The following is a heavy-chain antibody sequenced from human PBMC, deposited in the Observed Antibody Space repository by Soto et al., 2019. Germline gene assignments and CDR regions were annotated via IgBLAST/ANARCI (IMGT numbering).Heavy chain of an antibody. Sequence: EVQLLESGGGLVQPGGSLRLSCAASGFTFSSYAMSWVRQAPGKGLEWVAAISGSGGSTYYAGSVKGRFTISRDNSKNTLYLQMNSLRAEDTAVYYCAKDSRYCTNGVCFLGDPWGQGTLVTVSS. J-gene: IGHJ5*02. CDR2: ISGSGGST. CDR1: GFTFSSYA. V-gene: IGHV3-23*01. D-gene: IGHD2-8*01. CDR3: AKDSRYCTNGVCFLGDP.